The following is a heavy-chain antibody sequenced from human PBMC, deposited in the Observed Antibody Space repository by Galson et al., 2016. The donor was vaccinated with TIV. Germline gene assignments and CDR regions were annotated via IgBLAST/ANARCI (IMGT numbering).Heavy chain of an antibody. CDR1: GYTFISHD. CDR2: ST. V-gene: IGHV1-8*02. D-gene: IGHD3-22*01. Sequence: SVKVSCKASGYTFISHDINWVRQATGQGLEWMGNSTGYAQKFQGRVTMTSNISISTADMELSSLRSEDTAVYYCASPNYRSGYYGMDVWGQGTTVTVSS. CDR3: ASPNYRSGYYGMDV. J-gene: IGHJ6*02.